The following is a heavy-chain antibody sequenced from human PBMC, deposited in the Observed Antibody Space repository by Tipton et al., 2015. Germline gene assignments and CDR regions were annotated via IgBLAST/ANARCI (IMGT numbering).Heavy chain of an antibody. J-gene: IGHJ6*02. D-gene: IGHD4-17*01. CDR3: ARRDYGDHRGMDV. V-gene: IGHV5-51*01. CDR2: IYPDDSET. Sequence: QLVQSGAEVKKPGESLKISCKGSGYSFTTYWIGWVRQMPGKGLEWMGIIYPDDSETRYSPSFQGQVTISANKSITTAYLQWSSLKASDTAMYYCARRDYGDHRGMDVWGQGTTVTVSS. CDR1: GYSFTTYW.